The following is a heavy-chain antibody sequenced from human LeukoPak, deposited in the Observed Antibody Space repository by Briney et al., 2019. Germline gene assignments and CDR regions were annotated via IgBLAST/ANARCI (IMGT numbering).Heavy chain of an antibody. CDR3: ARGDIVVVPAANRGFDP. Sequence: ASVKVSCKASGYTFTSYYMHWVRQAPGQGLEWMGIINPSGSSTSYAQKFQGRVTMTRDTSTSTVYMELSSLRSEDTAVYYCARGDIVVVPAANRGFDPWGQGTLVTVSS. CDR1: GYTFTSYY. V-gene: IGHV1-46*01. D-gene: IGHD2-2*01. CDR2: INPSGSST. J-gene: IGHJ5*02.